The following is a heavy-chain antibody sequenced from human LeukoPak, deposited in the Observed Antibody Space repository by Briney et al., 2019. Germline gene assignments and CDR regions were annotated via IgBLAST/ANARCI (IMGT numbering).Heavy chain of an antibody. CDR2: IGTGGDT. CDR1: GFTFRGYD. Sequence: GGSLRLSCAASGFTFRGYDMHWVRQATGKGLEWVSAIGTGGDTYYPGSVKGRFTISRENAKNSLYLQMNSLRAGDTAVYYCVRQATPHGHFDYWGQGILVTVSS. CDR3: VRQATPHGHFDY. V-gene: IGHV3-13*01. D-gene: IGHD2-15*01. J-gene: IGHJ4*02.